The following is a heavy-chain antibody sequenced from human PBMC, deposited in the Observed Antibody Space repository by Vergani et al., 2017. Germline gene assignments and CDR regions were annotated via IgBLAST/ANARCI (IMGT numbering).Heavy chain of an antibody. CDR3: AEGYDSSGYTPFGI. Sequence: QVQLVQSGAEVKKPGASVKVSCKASGYTFPSYGISWVRQAPGQGLEWMGWIRAYNGNTNYAQKLQGRVTMTTDTSTSTAYMELRSLRSDDTAAYYCAEGYDSSGYTPFGIWGQGTMVTVSS. V-gene: IGHV1-18*01. CDR2: IRAYNGNT. J-gene: IGHJ3*02. CDR1: GYTFPSYG. D-gene: IGHD3-22*01.